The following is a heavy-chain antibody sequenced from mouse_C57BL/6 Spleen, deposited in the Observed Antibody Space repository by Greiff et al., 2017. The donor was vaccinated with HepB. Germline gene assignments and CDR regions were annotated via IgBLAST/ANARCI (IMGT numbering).Heavy chain of an antibody. CDR2: INYDGSST. CDR1: GFTFSDYY. D-gene: IGHD2-5*01. CDR3: ARRGYSKGWYFDV. J-gene: IGHJ1*03. V-gene: IGHV5-16*01. Sequence: EVMLVESEGGLVQPGSSMKLSCTASGFTFSDYYMAWVRQVPEKGLEWVANINYDGSSTYYLDSLKSRFIISRDNAKNILYLQMSSLKSEDTATYYCARRGYSKGWYFDVWGTGTTVTVSS.